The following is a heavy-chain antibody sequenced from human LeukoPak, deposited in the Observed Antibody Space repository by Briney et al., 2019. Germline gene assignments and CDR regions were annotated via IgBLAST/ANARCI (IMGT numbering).Heavy chain of an antibody. CDR3: ATDCCSGAGTMFDY. V-gene: IGHV3-23*01. J-gene: IGHJ4*02. D-gene: IGHD3-10*02. CDR1: GFTFSTNG. CDR2: IDNSGGKA. Sequence: GGSLRLSCAASGFTFSTNGMAWVRQAPGKGLEWLSTIDNSGGKAQYADSVRGRFTIPRDNSKNTLFLQIDSLRAEDTAVYYCATDCCSGAGTMFDYWGQGALVTVSS.